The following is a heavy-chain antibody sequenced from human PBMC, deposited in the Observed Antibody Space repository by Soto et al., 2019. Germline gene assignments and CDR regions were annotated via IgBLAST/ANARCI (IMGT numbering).Heavy chain of an antibody. V-gene: IGHV1-24*01. CDR1: GYTLTELS. CDR3: AKDSAQGYYFDY. Sequence: ASVKVSCKVSGYTLTELSMHWVRQAPGKGLEWMGGFDPEDGETIYAQKFQGRVTMTEDTSTDTAYMELSSLRSEDTAVYYCAKDSAQGYYFDYCGQGTLVTVYS. J-gene: IGHJ4*02. CDR2: FDPEDGET.